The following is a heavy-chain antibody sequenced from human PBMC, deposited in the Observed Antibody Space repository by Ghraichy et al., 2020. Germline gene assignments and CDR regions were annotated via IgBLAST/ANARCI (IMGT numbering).Heavy chain of an antibody. Sequence: GESLRLSCAASGFTFSSYAMHWVRQAPGKGLEWVAVISYDGSNKYYADSVKGRFTISRDNSKNTLYLQMNSLRAEDTAVYYCASPRYSSGWYESWGQGTLVTVSS. CDR2: ISYDGSNK. J-gene: IGHJ4*02. CDR3: ASPRYSSGWYES. CDR1: GFTFSSYA. D-gene: IGHD6-19*01. V-gene: IGHV3-30-3*01.